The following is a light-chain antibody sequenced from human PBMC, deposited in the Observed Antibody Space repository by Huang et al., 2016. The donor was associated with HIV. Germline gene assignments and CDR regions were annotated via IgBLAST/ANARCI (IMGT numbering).Light chain of an antibody. CDR2: TVS. V-gene: IGKV1-39*01. CDR1: QNITKS. J-gene: IGKJ1*01. Sequence: DIQMTQSPPSLSASVGDRVTFTCRADQNITKSLNWYQQKPGKAPKLLIYTVSTLESGVPSRFSGSGSESRFTLNIGKLQPEDFANYYCQQSFSVPRTFG. CDR3: QQSFSVPRT.